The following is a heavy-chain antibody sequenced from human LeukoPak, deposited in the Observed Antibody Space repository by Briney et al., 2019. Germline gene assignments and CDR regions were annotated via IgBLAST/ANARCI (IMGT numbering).Heavy chain of an antibody. V-gene: IGHV4-39*07. Sequence: SETLSLTCTVSGGSISGSTYYWGWIRQPPGKGLEWIGSIYYSGSTYYNPSLKSRVTISVDTSKNQFSLNLTSVTAADTAVYYCARVRGSWLTYFDYWGQGTLVTVSS. CDR1: GGSISGSTYY. D-gene: IGHD6-13*01. CDR3: ARVRGSWLTYFDY. J-gene: IGHJ4*02. CDR2: IYYSGST.